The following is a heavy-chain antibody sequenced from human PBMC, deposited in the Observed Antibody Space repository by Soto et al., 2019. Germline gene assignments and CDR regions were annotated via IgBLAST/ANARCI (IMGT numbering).Heavy chain of an antibody. CDR3: ARQPRRLVRGFDI. V-gene: IGHV5-51*01. J-gene: IGHJ3*02. D-gene: IGHD6-19*01. CDR2: IYPGDSDT. CDR1: GYSFTSYW. Sequence: PGESLKISCKGSGYSFTSYWIGWVRQMPGKGLEWMGIIYPGDSDTRYSPSFQGQVTISADKSISTAYLQWSSLKASDTAMYYCARQPRRLVRGFDIWGQGTMVTVSS.